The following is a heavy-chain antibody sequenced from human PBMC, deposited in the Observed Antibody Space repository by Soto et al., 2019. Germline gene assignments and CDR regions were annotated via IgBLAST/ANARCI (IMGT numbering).Heavy chain of an antibody. CDR3: GRGEYDSSGLYSWAPLGFDV. J-gene: IGHJ6*02. Sequence: QVQLRQWGAGLLKPSETLVLTCAVSGGSFTDYYWGWIRQSPGKGLEWIGEINHSASSTYNPSLASRVTILVDTSKKQFSLRLTSVTAADTAMYYCGRGEYDSSGLYSWAPLGFDVWGQGTTVTVSS. V-gene: IGHV4-34*01. CDR2: INHSASS. D-gene: IGHD3-22*01. CDR1: GGSFTDYY.